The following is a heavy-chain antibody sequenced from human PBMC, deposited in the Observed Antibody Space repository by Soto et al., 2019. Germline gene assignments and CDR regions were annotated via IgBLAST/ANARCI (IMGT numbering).Heavy chain of an antibody. V-gene: IGHV1-69*13. CDR1: DYTFTSYG. J-gene: IGHJ4*02. D-gene: IGHD6-13*01. Sequence: GASVKVSCKASDYTFTSYGITWVRQAPGQGLEWMGGIIPIFGTANYAQKFQGRVTITADESTSTAYMELSSLRSEDTAVYYCAREGIAAAGAYWGQGTLVTVS. CDR3: AREGIAAAGAY. CDR2: IIPIFGTA.